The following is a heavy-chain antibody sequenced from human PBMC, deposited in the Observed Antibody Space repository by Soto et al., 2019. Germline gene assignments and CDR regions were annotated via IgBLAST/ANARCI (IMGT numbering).Heavy chain of an antibody. CDR3: AGGGGYGGYDGHDS. CDR1: GFTVSTTY. D-gene: IGHD5-12*01. J-gene: IGHJ4*02. CDR2: MYTGGST. V-gene: IGHV3-53*01. Sequence: EVQLVESGGGLLHPGGSLRLSCGASGFTVSTTYMSWVRQAPGKGLEWVSTMYTGGSTSYADSVKGRFTISRDNSKNTLYLQINSLRVEDTAVYYCAGGGGYGGYDGHDSLGQGTLVTVSS.